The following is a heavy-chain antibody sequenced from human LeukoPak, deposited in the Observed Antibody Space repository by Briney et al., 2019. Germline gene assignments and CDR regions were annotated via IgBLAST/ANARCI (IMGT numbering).Heavy chain of an antibody. Sequence: SETLSLTCAASGGSISPYYWSWIRQPPGKGLEWIGYIYYSGSTNYSPSLKSRVTISVDTSKNQFTLKLSSVTAADTAVYYCARDYDRSGYYHFFDYWGQGTLVTVSS. CDR2: IYYSGST. CDR3: ARDYDRSGYYHFFDY. D-gene: IGHD3-22*01. V-gene: IGHV4-59*01. CDR1: GGSISPYY. J-gene: IGHJ4*02.